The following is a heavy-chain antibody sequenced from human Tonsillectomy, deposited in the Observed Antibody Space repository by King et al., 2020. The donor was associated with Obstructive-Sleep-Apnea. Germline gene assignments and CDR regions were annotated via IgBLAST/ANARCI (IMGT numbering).Heavy chain of an antibody. CDR1: GFTFDDYA. J-gene: IGHJ6*02. CDR3: AKDLWGFGEIGMDV. V-gene: IGHV3-9*01. CDR2: ISWNSGSI. Sequence: DVQLVESGGGLVQPGRSLRLSCAASGFTFDDYAMHWVRQAPGKGLEWVSGISWNSGSIGYADSVKGRFTISRDNAKNSLYLQMNSLRAEDTALYYCAKDLWGFGEIGMDVWGQGTTVTVSS. D-gene: IGHD3-10*01.